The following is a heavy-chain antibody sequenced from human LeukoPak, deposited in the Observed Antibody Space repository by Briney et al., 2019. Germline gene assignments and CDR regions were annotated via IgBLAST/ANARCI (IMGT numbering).Heavy chain of an antibody. Sequence: ASVKVSCKASGYTFTNYGFIRVGLAPGQGLEGMGWISAYNGNTNSAQKFQGRVTMTTDTSTNTAYMELRSLRSDDTAVYYCARDFSSVHRGEVSYHWGQGTLVTVSS. V-gene: IGHV1-18*01. D-gene: IGHD3-10*01. CDR1: GYTFTNYG. CDR3: ARDFSSVHRGEVSYH. J-gene: IGHJ5*02. CDR2: ISAYNGNT.